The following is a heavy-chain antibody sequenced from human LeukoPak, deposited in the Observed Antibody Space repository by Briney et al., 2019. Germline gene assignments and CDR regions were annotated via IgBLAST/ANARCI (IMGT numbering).Heavy chain of an antibody. Sequence: PGGSLRLSCAASGFTFSSYAMSWVRQAPGMGLEWVSLVSASGGNTYYADSVKGRFTISRDNSKNTLHLHMNSLRVGDTAVYYCAKRVTIFGVVNWFDPWGQGTLVTVSS. V-gene: IGHV3-23*01. J-gene: IGHJ5*02. CDR1: GFTFSSYA. CDR2: VSASGGNT. D-gene: IGHD3-3*01. CDR3: AKRVTIFGVVNWFDP.